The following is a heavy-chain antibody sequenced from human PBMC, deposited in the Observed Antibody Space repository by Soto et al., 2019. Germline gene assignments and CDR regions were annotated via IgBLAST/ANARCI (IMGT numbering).Heavy chain of an antibody. V-gene: IGHV1-24*01. CDR3: ATVGIAAACTVNY. J-gene: IGHJ4*02. CDR2: FDPEDGET. Sequence: DSVKVSCKVSGYTLTELSMHWVRQAPGKGLEWMGGFDPEDGETIYAQKFQGRVTMTEDTSTDTAYMELSSLRSEDTAVYYCATVGIAAACTVNYRGQVTLVTVSS. CDR1: GYTLTELS. D-gene: IGHD6-13*01.